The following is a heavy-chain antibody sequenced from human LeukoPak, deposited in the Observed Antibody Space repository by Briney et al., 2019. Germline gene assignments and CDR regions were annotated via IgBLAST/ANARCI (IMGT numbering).Heavy chain of an antibody. Sequence: SETLSLTCTVSGYSISSGYYWGWIRQPPGKGLEWIGSIYHSGSTYYNPSLKSRVTISVDTSKNQFSLKLSSVTAADTAVYYCARFFVVRGVLDYWGQGTLVTVSS. V-gene: IGHV4-38-2*02. CDR1: GYSISSGYY. CDR2: IYHSGST. J-gene: IGHJ4*02. CDR3: ARFFVVRGVLDY. D-gene: IGHD3-10*01.